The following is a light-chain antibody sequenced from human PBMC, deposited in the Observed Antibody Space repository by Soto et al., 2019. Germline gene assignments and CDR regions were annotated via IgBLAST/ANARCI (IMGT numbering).Light chain of an antibody. CDR1: QSISTY. J-gene: IGKJ1*01. CDR3: QQTYNTTHT. V-gene: IGKV1-39*01. CDR2: ATS. Sequence: VTMAWRAGQSISTYLPWYQQKPGKAPKLLMYATSRLQTGVPSRFSGSGSGTDFVLTISSLKTEDFATYDCQQTYNTTHTFGPGTKVDIK.